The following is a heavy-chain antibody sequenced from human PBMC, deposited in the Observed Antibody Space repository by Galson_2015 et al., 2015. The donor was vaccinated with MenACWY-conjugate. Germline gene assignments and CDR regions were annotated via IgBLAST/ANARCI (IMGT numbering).Heavy chain of an antibody. Sequence: SLRLSCAASGFTFSNFWMSWVRQAPGKELEWVASIKQDGSEKYLVDSVKGRFTISRDNAENSLFLQMNSLRAGDTAVYYCAKSSDILTGYYIERRFFDYWGQGTLVTVSS. D-gene: IGHD3-9*01. CDR1: GFTFSNFW. V-gene: IGHV3-7*01. CDR3: AKSSDILTGYYIERRFFDY. J-gene: IGHJ4*02. CDR2: IKQDGSEK.